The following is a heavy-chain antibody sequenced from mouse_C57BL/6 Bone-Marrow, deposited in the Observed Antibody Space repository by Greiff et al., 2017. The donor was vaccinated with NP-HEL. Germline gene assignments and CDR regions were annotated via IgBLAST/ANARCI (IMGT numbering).Heavy chain of an antibody. D-gene: IGHD4-1*02. CDR3: AREQLVYWYFDV. Sequence: EVKLVESGGGLVKPGGSLKLSCAASGFTFSDYGMHWVRQAPEKGLEWVAYISSGSSTIYSADPVKGRFPIYRDNAKNTLFLQMTSLRSEETAMYYCAREQLVYWYFDVWGTGTTVTVSS. CDR1: GFTFSDYG. CDR2: ISSGSSTI. V-gene: IGHV5-17*01. J-gene: IGHJ1*03.